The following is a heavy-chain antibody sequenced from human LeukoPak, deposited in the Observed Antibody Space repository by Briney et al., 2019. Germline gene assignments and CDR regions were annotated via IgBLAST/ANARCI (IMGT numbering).Heavy chain of an antibody. D-gene: IGHD2-21*02. CDR1: GFTFSNYG. CDR2: IWYDGSKK. CDR3: ANRVVVTVYDAFDI. Sequence: GGSLRLSCAASGFTFSNYGMHWVRQAPGKGLEWVAVIWYDGSKKYYGDSVKGRFTISRDNSKNSPYLQMNSLRTEDTALYYCANRVVVTVYDAFDIWGQGTMVTVSS. J-gene: IGHJ3*02. V-gene: IGHV3-33*03.